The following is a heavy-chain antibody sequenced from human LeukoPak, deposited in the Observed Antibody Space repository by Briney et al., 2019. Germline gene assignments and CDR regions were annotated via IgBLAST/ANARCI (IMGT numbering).Heavy chain of an antibody. V-gene: IGHV1-3*01. D-gene: IGHD3-10*01. J-gene: IGHJ4*02. CDR3: AGSMTYYYGSGSYDY. CDR2: INAGNGNT. CDR1: GYTFTSYA. Sequence: GASVKVSCKASGYTFTSYAMHWVRQAPGQRLEWMGWINAGNGNTKYSQKFQGRVTITRDTSASTAYMELSSLRSEDTAVYYCAGSMTYYYGSGSYDYWGQGTLVTVSS.